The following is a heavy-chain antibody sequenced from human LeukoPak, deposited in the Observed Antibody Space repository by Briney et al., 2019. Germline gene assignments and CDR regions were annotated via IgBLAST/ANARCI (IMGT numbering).Heavy chain of an antibody. CDR2: ISGDGGIT. Sequence: GGSLRLSCAASGFTFDDYAMHWVRQAPGKGLEWVSLISGDGGITYYADSVKGRFTISRDNSKNSLYLQMNSLRTEDTALYYCAKDIKLELTFDYWGQGTLVTVSS. V-gene: IGHV3-43*02. J-gene: IGHJ4*02. CDR3: AKDIKLELTFDY. CDR1: GFTFDDYA. D-gene: IGHD1-7*01.